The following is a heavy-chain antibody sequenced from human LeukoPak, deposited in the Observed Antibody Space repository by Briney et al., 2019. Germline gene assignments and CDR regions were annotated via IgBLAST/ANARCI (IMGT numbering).Heavy chain of an antibody. CDR3: ARGIEVGSGYMDV. D-gene: IGHD3-22*01. V-gene: IGHV3-66*01. CDR2: TYSGGST. J-gene: IGHJ6*03. CDR1: GFTVSSNY. Sequence: GGSLRLSCAASGFTVSSNYMTWVRQAPGKGLEWVSVTYSGGSTYYADSVKGRFTISRDDSKNTLYLQMNSLRAEDTAVYYCARGIEVGSGYMDVWGKGTTVTISS.